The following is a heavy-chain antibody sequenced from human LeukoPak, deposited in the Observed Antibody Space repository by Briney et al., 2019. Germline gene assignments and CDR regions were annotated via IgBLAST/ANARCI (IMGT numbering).Heavy chain of an antibody. CDR1: GASISSYH. V-gene: IGHV4-59*01. Sequence: PSETLSLTCTVSGASISSYHWSWIRQPPGKGLEWIGYIYHSGSTNYNPSLKSRVTISVDTSKNQVSLKLSSVTAADTAVYYCARDTTVTTFDGMDVWGQGTTVTVSS. D-gene: IGHD4-17*01. J-gene: IGHJ6*02. CDR2: IYHSGST. CDR3: ARDTTVTTFDGMDV.